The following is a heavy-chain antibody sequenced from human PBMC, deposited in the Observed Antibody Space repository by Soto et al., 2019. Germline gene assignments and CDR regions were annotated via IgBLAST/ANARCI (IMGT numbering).Heavy chain of an antibody. CDR1: GYSFTNYW. CDR3: ARLEWLSLAAGFDP. CDR2: IYPDDSDT. Sequence: GESLKISCKGSGYSFTNYWIGWVRQMPGKGLEWMGMIYPDDSDTPYSPSFQGQVTFSADKSINAAYLQWSSLKASDTAIYYCARLEWLSLAAGFDPWGQGTLVTVSS. V-gene: IGHV5-51*01. D-gene: IGHD3-3*01. J-gene: IGHJ5*02.